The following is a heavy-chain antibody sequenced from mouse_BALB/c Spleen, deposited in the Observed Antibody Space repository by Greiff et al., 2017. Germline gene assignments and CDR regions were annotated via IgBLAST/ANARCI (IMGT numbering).Heavy chain of an antibody. CDR2: IWGGGST. V-gene: IGHV2-6-4*01. Sequence: VHLVESGPGLVAPSQSLSITCTVSGFSLSRYSVHWVRQPPGKGLEWLGMIWGGGSTDYNSALKSRLSISKDNSKSQVFLKMNSLQTDDTAMYYCARNWDYDYDGSWFAYWGQGTLVTVSA. J-gene: IGHJ3*01. D-gene: IGHD2-4*01. CDR3: ARNWDYDYDGSWFAY. CDR1: GFSLSRYS.